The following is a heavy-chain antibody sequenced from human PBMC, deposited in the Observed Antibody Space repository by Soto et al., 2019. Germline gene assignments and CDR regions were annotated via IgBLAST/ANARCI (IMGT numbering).Heavy chain of an antibody. V-gene: IGHV3-30-3*01. CDR2: IYYDGSTK. D-gene: IGHD6-13*01. Sequence: QVQLVESGGGVVQPGRSLRLSCAASGFTFSNHAMHWVRQAPGKGLEWVAFIYYDGSTKYYADSVKGRFSISRDNSKNPLYLQMNSLRAEDTAVYYCARLAATAPGYGMDVWGQGTTVTVSS. J-gene: IGHJ6*02. CDR1: GFTFSNHA. CDR3: ARLAATAPGYGMDV.